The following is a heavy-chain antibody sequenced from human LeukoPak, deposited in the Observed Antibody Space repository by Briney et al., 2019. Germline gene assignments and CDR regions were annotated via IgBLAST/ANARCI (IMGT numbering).Heavy chain of an antibody. Sequence: GRSLRLSCAASGFTFDDYAMHWVRQAPGKGLEWVSGISWNSGSIGYADSVKGRFTISRDNAKNSLYLQMNSLRAEDTALYYCAKDTGSESYYALDYWGQGTLVTVSS. CDR2: ISWNSGSI. CDR1: GFTFDDYA. J-gene: IGHJ4*02. CDR3: AKDTGSESYYALDY. D-gene: IGHD3-10*01. V-gene: IGHV3-9*01.